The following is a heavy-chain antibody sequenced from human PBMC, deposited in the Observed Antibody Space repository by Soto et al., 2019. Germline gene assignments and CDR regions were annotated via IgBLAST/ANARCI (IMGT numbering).Heavy chain of an antibody. CDR2: FDPEDGET. D-gene: IGHD4-17*01. CDR3: ATARLHTVTTIIRYRYYYYYYMDV. Sequence: ASVKVSCKVSGYTLTELSMHWVRQAPGKGLEWMGGFDPEDGETIYAQKFQGRVTMTEDTTTDTAYMELSSLRSEDTAVYYCATARLHTVTTIIRYRYYYYYYMDVWGKGTTVTVSS. CDR1: GYTLTELS. J-gene: IGHJ6*03. V-gene: IGHV1-24*01.